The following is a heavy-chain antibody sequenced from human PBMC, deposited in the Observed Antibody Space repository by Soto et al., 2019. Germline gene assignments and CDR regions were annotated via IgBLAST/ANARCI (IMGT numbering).Heavy chain of an antibody. J-gene: IGHJ3*02. D-gene: IGHD3-9*01. CDR1: GGSISSSSYY. CDR3: ARPYNYDILTGYRPAFDI. Sequence: SETLSLTCTVSGGSISSSSYYWGWIRQPPGKGLEWIGSIYYSGSTYYNPSLKSRVTISVDTSKNQFSLKLSSVTAADTAVYYCARPYNYDILTGYRPAFDIWGQGTMVTVSS. CDR2: IYYSGST. V-gene: IGHV4-39*01.